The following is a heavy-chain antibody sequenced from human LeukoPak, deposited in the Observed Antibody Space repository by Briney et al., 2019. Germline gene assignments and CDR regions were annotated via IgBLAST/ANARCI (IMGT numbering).Heavy chain of an antibody. D-gene: IGHD6-6*01. Sequence: PSETLSLTCTVSGGSISSSSYYWGWIRQPPGKGLEWTGSIYYSGSTYYNPSLKSRVTISVDTSKNQFSLKLSSVTAADTAVYYCARDEYSSSRHFDPWGQGTLVTVSS. V-gene: IGHV4-39*01. CDR2: IYYSGST. CDR3: ARDEYSSSRHFDP. J-gene: IGHJ5*02. CDR1: GGSISSSSYY.